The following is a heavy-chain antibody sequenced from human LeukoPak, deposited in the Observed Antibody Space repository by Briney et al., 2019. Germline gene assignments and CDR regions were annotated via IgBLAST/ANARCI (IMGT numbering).Heavy chain of an antibody. CDR3: ARYGYSSSWYYFDY. CDR1: GGSISSYY. Sequence: PSETLSLTCTVSGGSISSYYWSWIRQPPGKGLEWIGEINHSGSTNYNPSLKSRVTISVDTSKNQFSLKLSSVTAADTAVYYCARYGYSSSWYYFDYWGQGTLVTVSS. CDR2: INHSGST. V-gene: IGHV4-34*01. J-gene: IGHJ4*02. D-gene: IGHD6-13*01.